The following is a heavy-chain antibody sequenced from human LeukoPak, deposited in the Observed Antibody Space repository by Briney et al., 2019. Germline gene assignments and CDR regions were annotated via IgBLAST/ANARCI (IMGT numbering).Heavy chain of an antibody. Sequence: GGSLRLSCAASGFTFSSYSMNWVRQAPGKGLEWVSAISGSGGSTYYADSVKGRFTISRDNSKNTLYLQMNSLRAEDTAVYYCAKSGSWTYYFDYWGQGTLVTVSS. CDR1: GFTFSSYS. J-gene: IGHJ4*02. D-gene: IGHD3/OR15-3a*01. V-gene: IGHV3-23*01. CDR3: AKSGSWTYYFDY. CDR2: ISGSGGST.